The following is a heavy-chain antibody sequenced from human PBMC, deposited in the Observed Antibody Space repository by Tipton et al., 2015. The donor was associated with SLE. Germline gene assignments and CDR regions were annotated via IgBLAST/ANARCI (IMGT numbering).Heavy chain of an antibody. V-gene: IGHV4-39*07. D-gene: IGHD3-10*01. CDR3: ARDLLGYYYGSGSYSRYFDL. CDR1: DGSISSSNYY. Sequence: TLSLTCTVSDGSISSSNYYWGWIRQPPGKGLEWIGSIFYTGSTYYNPSLKSRVTISVDTSKNQFSLKLSSVTAADTAVYYCARDLLGYYYGSGSYSRYFDLWGRGALVTVSS. J-gene: IGHJ2*01. CDR2: IFYTGST.